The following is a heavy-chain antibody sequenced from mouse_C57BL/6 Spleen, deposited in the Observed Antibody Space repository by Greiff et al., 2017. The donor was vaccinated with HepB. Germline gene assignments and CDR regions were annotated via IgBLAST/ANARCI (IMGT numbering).Heavy chain of an antibody. Sequence: VQLQQSGPELVKPGASVKISCKASGYAFSSSWMNWVKQRPGKGLEWIGRIYPGDGDTNYNGKFKGKATLTADKSSSTAYMQLSSLTSEDSAVYFCARPYGYGRYAMDYWGQGTSVTVSS. CDR1: GYAFSSSW. CDR2: IYPGDGDT. CDR3: ARPYGYGRYAMDY. J-gene: IGHJ4*01. V-gene: IGHV1-82*01. D-gene: IGHD2-2*01.